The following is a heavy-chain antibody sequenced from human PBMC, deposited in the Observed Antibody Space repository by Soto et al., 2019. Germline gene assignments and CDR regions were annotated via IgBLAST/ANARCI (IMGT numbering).Heavy chain of an antibody. CDR3: ARVHVMVVAGSTFDY. CDR2: IYHGGTT. CDR1: VYSISSGSY. Sequence: SETLSLTCTVSVYSISSGSYWAWIRQPPGKGPEWIASIYHGGTTFYNPSLKSRITISVDTSNNQFSLKLTSVTAADTAVYYCARVHVMVVAGSTFDYWGHGTLVTVSS. J-gene: IGHJ4*01. D-gene: IGHD6-19*01. V-gene: IGHV4-38-2*02.